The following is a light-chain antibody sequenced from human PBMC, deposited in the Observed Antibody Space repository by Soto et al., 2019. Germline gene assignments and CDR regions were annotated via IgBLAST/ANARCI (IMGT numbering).Light chain of an antibody. CDR3: QQYGSSLPT. V-gene: IGKV3-20*01. Sequence: IVLTQSPGTLSLSPGERATLSCRASQSVSSSYLAWYQQKPGQAPRLLIYGASSRATGIPDRFSGSGSGTDFTLTISRLEPEDFAVYYCQQYGSSLPTFGQGTKVDIK. CDR2: GAS. CDR1: QSVSSSY. J-gene: IGKJ1*01.